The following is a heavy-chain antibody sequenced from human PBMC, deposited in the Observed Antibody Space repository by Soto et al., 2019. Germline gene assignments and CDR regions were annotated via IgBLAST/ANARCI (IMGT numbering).Heavy chain of an antibody. J-gene: IGHJ4*02. CDR2: IYYSGST. CDR3: AREGTYYYGSGSYYGSFDY. D-gene: IGHD3-10*01. CDR1: GGSISSYY. Sequence: PSETLSLTCTVSGGSISSYYWSWIRQPPGKGLEWIGYIYYSGSTNYNPSLKSRVTISVDTSKNQFSLKLSSVTAADTAVYYCAREGTYYYGSGSYYGSFDYWGQETLVTVSS. V-gene: IGHV4-59*01.